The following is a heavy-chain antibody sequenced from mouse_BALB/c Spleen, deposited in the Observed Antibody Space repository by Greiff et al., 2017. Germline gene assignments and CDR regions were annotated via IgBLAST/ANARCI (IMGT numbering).Heavy chain of an antibody. CDR1: GFSLTSYG. Sequence: VQLQESGPDLVAPSQSLSITCTVSGFSLTSYGVHWVRQPPGKGLEWLVVIWSDGSTTYNSALKSRLSISKDNSKSQVFLKMNSLQTDDTAMYYCARHDYGSSYVRAMDYWGQGTSVTVSS. CDR3: ARHDYGSSYVRAMDY. J-gene: IGHJ4*01. CDR2: IWSDGST. D-gene: IGHD1-1*01. V-gene: IGHV2-6-2*01.